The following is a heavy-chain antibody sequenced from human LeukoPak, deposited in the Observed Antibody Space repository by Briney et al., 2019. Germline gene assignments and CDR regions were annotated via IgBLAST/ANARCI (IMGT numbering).Heavy chain of an antibody. CDR3: ARMLFGGPLDY. Sequence: GGSLRLSCAASGFTFSTYWMSWVRQAPGKGLEWVANIKEDGSGKNYLDSVKGRFTISRDNAKNSLYLQMNSLRAEDTAVYYCARMLFGGPLDYWGQGTLVTVSS. J-gene: IGHJ4*02. CDR2: IKEDGSGK. D-gene: IGHD2-21*01. CDR1: GFTFSTYW. V-gene: IGHV3-7*05.